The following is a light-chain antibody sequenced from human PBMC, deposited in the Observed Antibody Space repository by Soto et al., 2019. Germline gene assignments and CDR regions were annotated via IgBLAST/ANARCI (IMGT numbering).Light chain of an antibody. CDR1: QSLNRD. V-gene: IGKV3-15*01. Sequence: IVMTQSPATLSMSPGERATLSCRASQSLNRDLAWYQQKPGQSPRLLIFGASIRATGIPARFSGSGSGTEFTLTIGSLQSEDCALYYCQQYYSTPPTFGGGTKLEIK. CDR2: GAS. J-gene: IGKJ4*01. CDR3: QQYYSTPPT.